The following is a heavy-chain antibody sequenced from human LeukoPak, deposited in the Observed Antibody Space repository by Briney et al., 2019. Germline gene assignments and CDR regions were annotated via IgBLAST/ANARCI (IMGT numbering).Heavy chain of an antibody. CDR2: IRYDGSNK. D-gene: IGHD2-8*02. J-gene: IGHJ4*02. CDR1: GFTFSSYG. CDR3: ANPGPQGY. Sequence: PGGSLRLSCVASGFTFSSYGMHWVRQAPGKGLEWVAFIRYDGSNKYYADSVKGRFTISRDNAKNSLYLQMTSLRAEDTAVYYCANPGPQGYWGQGTLVTVSS. V-gene: IGHV3-30*02.